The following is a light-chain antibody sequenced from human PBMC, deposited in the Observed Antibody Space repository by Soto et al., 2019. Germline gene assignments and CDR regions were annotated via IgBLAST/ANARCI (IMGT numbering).Light chain of an antibody. CDR2: EVN. CDR3: SSYAGNYVVL. Sequence: QSVLTQPPSASGSPGQSVTISCTGTSSDVGFYDYVSWYQQHPGKAPKLMIYEVNKRPSGVPDRFSGSKSGNTASLTVSGLQADDESTYYCSSYAGNYVVLFGGGTKLTVL. J-gene: IGLJ2*01. CDR1: SSDVGFYDY. V-gene: IGLV2-8*01.